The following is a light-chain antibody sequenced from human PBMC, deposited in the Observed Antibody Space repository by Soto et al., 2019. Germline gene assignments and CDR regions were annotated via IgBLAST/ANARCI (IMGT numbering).Light chain of an antibody. CDR1: SSDVGGYDF. V-gene: IGLV2-14*01. CDR3: SSYTSDWGV. Sequence: QSVLTQPASVSGSPGQSITISCTGTSSDVGGYDFVSWYQHHPGKAPKLMIYAVRTRPSGVSDRFSGSKSGNTASLTISGLQAEDEADYYCSSYTSDWGVFGTGTKVTVL. J-gene: IGLJ1*01. CDR2: AVR.